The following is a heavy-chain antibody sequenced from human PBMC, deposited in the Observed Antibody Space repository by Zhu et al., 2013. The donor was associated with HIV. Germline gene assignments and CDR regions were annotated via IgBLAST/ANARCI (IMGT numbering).Heavy chain of an antibody. CDR3: ARGPLDISTGYQTYFDP. CDR2: IFYGGNT. J-gene: IGHJ5*02. CDR1: GGSISSSSYY. D-gene: IGHD3-9*01. V-gene: IGHV4-39*07. Sequence: QVQLQESGPGLVKPSETLSLTCTVSGGSISSSSYYWGWIRQPPGKGLEWIASIFYGGNTYYNPSLKSRVTLSKYTSRKQFSLKLDSVTAADTAVYYCARGPLDISTGYQTYFDPWGQGILVTVSS.